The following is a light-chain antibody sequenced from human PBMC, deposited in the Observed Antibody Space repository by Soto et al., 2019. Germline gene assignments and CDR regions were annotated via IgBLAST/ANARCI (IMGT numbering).Light chain of an antibody. V-gene: IGKV3-15*01. Sequence: IVLTQSPGTLSLSPGERATLSCSASQSVSNNYLAWYQQKPGQAPRLLMYGAFTRATGFPDRFSGSGSGTEFTLTISSLQSEDFAVYYCQQYYDWPITFGQGTRLEIK. CDR1: QSVSNN. J-gene: IGKJ5*01. CDR3: QQYYDWPIT. CDR2: GAF.